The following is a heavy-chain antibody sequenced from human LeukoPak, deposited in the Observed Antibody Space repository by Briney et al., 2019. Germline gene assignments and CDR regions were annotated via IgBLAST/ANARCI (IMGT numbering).Heavy chain of an antibody. V-gene: IGHV1-69*04. CDR3: ARGNIGSYLRLRYFDL. Sequence: SVKVSCKASGGTFSSYAISWVRQAPGQGLEWMGRIIPILDITSYAQKFQGSVTITADKYTSTVYMELSSLRSEDTAVYYCARGNIGSYLRLRYFDLWGRGTLVTVSS. D-gene: IGHD1-26*01. CDR2: IIPILDIT. J-gene: IGHJ2*01. CDR1: GGTFSSYA.